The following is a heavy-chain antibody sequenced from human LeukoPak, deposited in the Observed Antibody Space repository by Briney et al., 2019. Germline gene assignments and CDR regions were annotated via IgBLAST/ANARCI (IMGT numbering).Heavy chain of an antibody. CDR2: IYYSGST. Sequence: SETLSLTCTVSGGSISSGDYYWSWIGQPPGKGLEWIGYIYYSGSTYYNPSLKSRVTISVDTSKNQFSLKLSSVTAADTAVYYCARRTELAGQFDYWGQGTLVTVSS. J-gene: IGHJ4*02. D-gene: IGHD1-7*01. CDR3: ARRTELAGQFDY. CDR1: GGSISSGDYY. V-gene: IGHV4-30-4*01.